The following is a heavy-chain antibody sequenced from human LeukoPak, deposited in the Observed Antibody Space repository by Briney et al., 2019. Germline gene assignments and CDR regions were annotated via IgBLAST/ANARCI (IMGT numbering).Heavy chain of an antibody. CDR1: GGSFSGYY. V-gene: IGHV4-31*11. CDR2: IYYSGST. CDR3: ARGSLWFGERYFDY. Sequence: PSETLSLTCAVYGGSFSGYYWSWIRQHPGKGLEWIGYIYYSGSTYYNPSLKSRVTISVDTSKNQFSLKLSSVTAADTAVYYCARGSLWFGERYFDYWGQGTLVTVSS. D-gene: IGHD3-10*01. J-gene: IGHJ4*02.